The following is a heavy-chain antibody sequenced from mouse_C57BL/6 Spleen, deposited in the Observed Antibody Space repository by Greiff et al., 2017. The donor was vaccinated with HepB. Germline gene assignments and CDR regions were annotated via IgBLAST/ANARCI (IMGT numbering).Heavy chain of an antibody. D-gene: IGHD3-2*02. J-gene: IGHJ4*01. V-gene: IGHV1-9*01. CDR1: GYTFTGYW. CDR3: AIDSSGYDYYAMDY. CDR2: ILPGSGST. Sequence: VQLQQSGAELMKPGASVKLSCKATGYTFTGYWIEWVKQRPGHGLEWIGEILPGSGSTNNNEKFKGKATFTADTSSNTAYMQLSSLTTDDSAIYYCAIDSSGYDYYAMDYWGQGTSVTVSS.